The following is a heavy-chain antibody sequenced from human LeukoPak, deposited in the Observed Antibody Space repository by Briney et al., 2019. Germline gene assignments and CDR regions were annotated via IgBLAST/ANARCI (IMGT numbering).Heavy chain of an antibody. V-gene: IGHV3-23*01. CDR1: GFTFSSYA. J-gene: IGHJ3*02. Sequence: PGGSLRLSCAASGFTFSSYAMSWVRQAPGKGLEWVSAISGSGGSTYYADSVKGRFTISRDNSKNTLYLQMNSLRAEDTAVYYCAKSITMIVVAPEDAFDIWGQGTMVTVSS. CDR3: AKSITMIVVAPEDAFDI. D-gene: IGHD3-22*01. CDR2: ISGSGGST.